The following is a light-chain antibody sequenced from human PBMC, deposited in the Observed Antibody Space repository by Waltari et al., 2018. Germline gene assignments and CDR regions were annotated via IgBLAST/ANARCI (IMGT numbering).Light chain of an antibody. V-gene: IGKV3-11*01. CDR2: DAS. CDR3: QQRSNWPLIT. Sequence: EIVLTQSPATLSLSPGERATLSCRPSQSVSSYLAWYQQKPGQAPRLLIYDASNRATGIPARFSGSGSGTDFTITISSLEPEDFAVYYCQQRSNWPLITFGQGTRLEIK. J-gene: IGKJ5*01. CDR1: QSVSSY.